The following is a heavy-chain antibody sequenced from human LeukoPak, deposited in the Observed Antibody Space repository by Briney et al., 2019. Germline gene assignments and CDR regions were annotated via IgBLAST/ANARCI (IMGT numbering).Heavy chain of an antibody. CDR3: AKGLATGSLDY. D-gene: IGHD3-10*01. V-gene: IGHV3-23*01. J-gene: IGHJ4*02. CDR2: ISDSSDAI. Sequence: PGGSLRLSCAASGFTFSSCAMSWVRQAPGEGLEWVSSISDSSDAIYYSDSVRGRFTVSRANSENTLYLQMNSLRAEDTAVYYCAKGLATGSLDYWGQGALVTVSS. CDR1: GFTFSSCA.